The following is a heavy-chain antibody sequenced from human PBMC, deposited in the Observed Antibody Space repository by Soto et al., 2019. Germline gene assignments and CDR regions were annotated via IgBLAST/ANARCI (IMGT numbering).Heavy chain of an antibody. Sequence: AASVKVSCKASGFTFTSSAVQWVRQARGQRLEWIGWIVVGSGNTNYAQKFQERVTITRDMSTSTAYMELSSLRSEDTAVYYCAADTPLGDSYFDYWGQATLVTVSS. CDR3: AADTPLGDSYFDY. V-gene: IGHV1-58*01. CDR1: GFTFTSSA. D-gene: IGHD2-21*02. J-gene: IGHJ4*02. CDR2: IVVGSGNT.